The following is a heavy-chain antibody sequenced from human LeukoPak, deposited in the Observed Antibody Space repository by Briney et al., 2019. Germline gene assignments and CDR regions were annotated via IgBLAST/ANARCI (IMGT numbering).Heavy chain of an antibody. CDR2: IYPGDSDT. CDR1: GYSFTSYW. D-gene: IGHD6-19*01. J-gene: IGHJ3*02. Sequence: GESLKISCKGSGYSFTSYWIGWVRQMPGKGLEWMGIIYPGDSDTRYSPSFQGQVTISADKSISTAYLQWSSLKASDTAMYYCARLIMAVEQPDAFDIWGQGTMVTVSS. CDR3: ARLIMAVEQPDAFDI. V-gene: IGHV5-51*01.